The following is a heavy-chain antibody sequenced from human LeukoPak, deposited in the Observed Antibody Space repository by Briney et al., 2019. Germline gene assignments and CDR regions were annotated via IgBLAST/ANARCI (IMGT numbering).Heavy chain of an antibody. V-gene: IGHV4-39*01. Sequence: SGTLSLTCTVSGGSLSSASYFWVWLRQPPGRGLEWSGTLYYSGSTYYSASLKSRVTMSGDTSRNQFSLRLSSVNAADTAVYYCAKAGVRYSDSSALYAFDFWGPGTLVTVSS. D-gene: IGHD3-22*01. CDR1: GGSLSSASYF. CDR2: LYYSGST. CDR3: AKAGVRYSDSSALYAFDF. J-gene: IGHJ3*01.